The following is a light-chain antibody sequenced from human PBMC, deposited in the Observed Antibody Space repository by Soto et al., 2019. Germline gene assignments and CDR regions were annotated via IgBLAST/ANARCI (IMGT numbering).Light chain of an antibody. CDR1: QSISSY. CDR2: DVT. Sequence: DIQMTQSPSSLSASVGDRVTITCRASQSISSYLNWYQQKPGKAPNLLIFDVTTLQSGVPSRFSGGRSGTDFTLTISSLQPEDFVTYYCQQSYSTPTFGQGTKVEIK. CDR3: QQSYSTPT. J-gene: IGKJ1*01. V-gene: IGKV1-39*01.